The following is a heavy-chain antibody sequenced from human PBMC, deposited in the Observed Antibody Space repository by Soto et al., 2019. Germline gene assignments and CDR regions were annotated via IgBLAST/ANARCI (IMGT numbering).Heavy chain of an antibody. D-gene: IGHD2-15*01. CDR3: ARRWGRSFDY. CDR1: GGSISSYY. Sequence: QVQLQESGPGLVKPSETLSLTCTVSGGSISSYYWSWIRQPPGKGLEWIGYIYYSGNTNYNPSLKRRVTITVDTSKNQFSLKLCSVTAADTAVYYCARRWGRSFDYWGQGTLVTVSS. V-gene: IGHV4-59*12. J-gene: IGHJ4*02. CDR2: IYYSGNT.